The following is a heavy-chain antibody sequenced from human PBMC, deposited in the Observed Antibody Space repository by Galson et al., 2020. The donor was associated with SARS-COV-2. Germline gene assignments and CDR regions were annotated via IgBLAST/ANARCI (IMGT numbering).Heavy chain of an antibody. V-gene: IGHV3-15*01. CDR3: TTRDPRYCSSTSCYYYYGMDV. CDR2: IKSKTDGGTT. D-gene: IGHD2-2*01. J-gene: IGHJ6*02. Sequence: GESLKISCAASGFTFSNAWMSWVRQAPGKGLEWVGRIKSKTDGGTTDYAAPVKGRFTISRDDSKNTLYLQMNSLKTEDTAVYYCTTRDPRYCSSTSCYYYYGMDVWGQGTTVTVSS. CDR1: GFTFSNAW.